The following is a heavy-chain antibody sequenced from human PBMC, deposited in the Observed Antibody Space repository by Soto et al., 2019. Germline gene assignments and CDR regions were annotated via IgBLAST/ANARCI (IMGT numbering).Heavy chain of an antibody. CDR1: GGSISSSSYY. Sequence: QLQLQESGPGLVKPSETLSLTCTVSGGSISSSSYYWGWIRQPPGKGLEWIGSIYYSGSTYYNPSLKSRVTIAVDTSKNQFSLKLSSVTAADTAVYYCARDLIAAPFEWGQGTLVTVSS. CDR3: ARDLIAAPFE. CDR2: IYYSGST. D-gene: IGHD6-13*01. J-gene: IGHJ4*02. V-gene: IGHV4-39*02.